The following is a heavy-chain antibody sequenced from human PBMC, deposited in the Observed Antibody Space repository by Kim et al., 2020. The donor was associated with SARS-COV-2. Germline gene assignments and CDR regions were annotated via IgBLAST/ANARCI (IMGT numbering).Heavy chain of an antibody. V-gene: IGHV4-39*01. Sequence: SETLSLTCTVSGDSISSSSRYWGWIRQPPGKGLEWIGSLYFSGSTYYIPSLQSRVTISVDTSKNQLSLKLTSVTAADTAVYYCVRHGPDSSGYLYLPFDYWGQGTLVTVSS. CDR2: LYFSGST. J-gene: IGHJ4*02. CDR1: GDSISSSSRY. D-gene: IGHD3-22*01. CDR3: VRHGPDSSGYLYLPFDY.